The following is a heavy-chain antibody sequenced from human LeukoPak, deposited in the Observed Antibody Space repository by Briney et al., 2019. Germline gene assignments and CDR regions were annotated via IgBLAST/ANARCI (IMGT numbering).Heavy chain of an antibody. Sequence: GGSLRLSCAASGFIFSKYAMHWVRQAPGKGLEWVAVISYDGSDKYHAESVKGRFTISRDNSKNTVYLKTNSPRVEDTAVYYCARAKGMGVYFDYWGQGTLVTVSS. D-gene: IGHD3-16*01. J-gene: IGHJ4*02. V-gene: IGHV3-30-3*01. CDR1: GFIFSKYA. CDR3: ARAKGMGVYFDY. CDR2: ISYDGSDK.